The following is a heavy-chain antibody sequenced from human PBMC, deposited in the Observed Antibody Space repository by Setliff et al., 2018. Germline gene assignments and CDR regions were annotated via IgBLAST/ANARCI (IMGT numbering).Heavy chain of an antibody. J-gene: IGHJ6*03. CDR2: ISSSSSTI. V-gene: IGHV3-48*01. Sequence: GGSLRLSCAASGFTFSDYSMNWVRQAPGKGLEWVSDISSSSSTIYYADSVKGRFTIPRDNAQNSLYLQMNSLRAEDTAVYYCARSYNFWSGPALDVWGKGTTVTVS. D-gene: IGHD3-3*01. CDR3: ARSYNFWSGPALDV. CDR1: GFTFSDYS.